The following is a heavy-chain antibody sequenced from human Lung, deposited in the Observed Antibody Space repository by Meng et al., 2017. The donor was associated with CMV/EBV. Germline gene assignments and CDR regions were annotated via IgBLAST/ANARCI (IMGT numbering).Heavy chain of an antibody. CDR3: ALFTRSWFDP. CDR1: GFSLSTSEVG. J-gene: IGHJ5*02. D-gene: IGHD2-2*01. V-gene: IGHV2-5*02. CDR2: IYWDDDK. Sequence: TTLKESVPTPVKPTQTLTLTCTFSGFSLSTSEVGVGWIRQPPGKALEWLAVIYWDDDKRYSPSLKSRLTITKDTSKNQVVLTLTNMDPVDTATYYCALFTRSWFDPWGQGTLVTVSS.